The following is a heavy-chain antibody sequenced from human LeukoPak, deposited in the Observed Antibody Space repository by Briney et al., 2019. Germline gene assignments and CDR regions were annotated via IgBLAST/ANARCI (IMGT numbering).Heavy chain of an antibody. Sequence: SETLSLTCTVSGGSISSYYWSWIRQPAGKGLEWIGRIYTSGSTNYNPSLKSRVTISVDTSKNQFSLKLSSVTAADTAVYYCARAMVPAANDDWFDPWGQGTLVTVSS. CDR3: ARAMVPAANDDWFDP. V-gene: IGHV4-4*07. CDR1: GGSISSYY. CDR2: IYTSGST. D-gene: IGHD2-2*01. J-gene: IGHJ5*02.